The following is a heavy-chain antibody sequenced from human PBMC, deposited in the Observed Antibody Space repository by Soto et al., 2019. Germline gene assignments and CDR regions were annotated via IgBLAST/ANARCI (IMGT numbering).Heavy chain of an antibody. CDR3: ARVGRRKIFGVVTERDY. V-gene: IGHV4-34*01. Sequence: PSETLSLTCAVYGGSFSGYYWSWIRQPPGKGLEWIGEINHSGSTNYNPSLKSRVTISVDTSKNQFSLKLSSVTAADTAVYYCARVGRRKIFGVVTERDYWGQGTLVTVSS. J-gene: IGHJ4*02. CDR2: INHSGST. D-gene: IGHD3-3*01. CDR1: GGSFSGYY.